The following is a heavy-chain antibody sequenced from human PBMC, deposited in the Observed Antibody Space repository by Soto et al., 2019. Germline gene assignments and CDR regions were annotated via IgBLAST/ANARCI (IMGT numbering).Heavy chain of an antibody. J-gene: IGHJ3*02. CDR1: GGSFSGYY. Sequence: SETLSLTCAVYGGSFSGYYWSWIRQPPGKGLEWIGEINHSGSTNYNPSLKSRVTISVDTSKNQFSLKLSSVTAADTAVYYCARDERTFGDGAFDIWGQGTMVTVSS. V-gene: IGHV4-34*01. D-gene: IGHD3-16*01. CDR2: INHSGST. CDR3: ARDERTFGDGAFDI.